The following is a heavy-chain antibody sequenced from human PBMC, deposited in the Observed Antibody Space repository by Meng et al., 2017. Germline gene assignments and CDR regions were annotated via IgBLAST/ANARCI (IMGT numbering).Heavy chain of an antibody. CDR2: INPSGGST. J-gene: IGHJ4*02. Sequence: QVELVQSGAEVKKPGASVKVSCNASGYTFTSYYMHWVRQAPGQGLEWMGIINPSGGSTSYAQKFQGRVTMTRDTSTSTVYMELSSLRSEDTAVYYCASSSGWGDPVYDYWGQGTLVTVSS. D-gene: IGHD2-21*01. CDR1: GYTFTSYY. CDR3: ASSSGWGDPVYDY. V-gene: IGHV1-46*01.